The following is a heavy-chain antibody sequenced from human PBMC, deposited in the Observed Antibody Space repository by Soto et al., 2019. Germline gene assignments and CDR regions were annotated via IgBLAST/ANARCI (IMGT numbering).Heavy chain of an antibody. D-gene: IGHD2-21*02. J-gene: IGHJ4*02. CDR3: ASGYARIYGTALDY. CDR2: IIPIFGTA. CDR1: GGTLIICD. Sequence: GASVEVSCKASGGTLIICDISWVRQAIGQGLEWMGGIIPIFGTANYAQKFQGRVTITADESTSTAYMELSSLRSEDTAVYYCASGYARIYGTALDYWGQGTLVPVSS. V-gene: IGHV1-69*13.